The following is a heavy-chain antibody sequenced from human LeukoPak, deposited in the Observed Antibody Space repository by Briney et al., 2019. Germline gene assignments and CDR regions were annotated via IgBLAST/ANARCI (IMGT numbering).Heavy chain of an antibody. V-gene: IGHV3-23*01. J-gene: IGHJ4*02. CDR2: ISGSGDNT. CDR1: GFTPSSYA. D-gene: IGHD4-17*01. Sequence: GGSLRLSCAASGFTPSSYAMSWVRQAPGHGLEWGSSISGSGDNTYYADSVKDRFSISRDNSKTTVSLQMNSLRAEDTAVYYCAKGRGTAVTSAANYWGQGTLVTVSS. CDR3: AKGRGTAVTSAANY.